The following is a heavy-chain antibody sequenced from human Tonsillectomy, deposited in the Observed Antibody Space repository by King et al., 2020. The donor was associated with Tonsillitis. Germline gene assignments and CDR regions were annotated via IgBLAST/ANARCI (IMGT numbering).Heavy chain of an antibody. D-gene: IGHD3-22*01. V-gene: IGHV3-30-3*01. CDR3: AKEQNCYDGTGYYFPFDC. CDR1: GFSFGDYA. J-gene: IGHJ4*02. Sequence: VQLVESGGGVVQPGRSLRLSCAASGFSFGDYAMYWVRQAPGKGLEWVAIISYDGSIKYYADSAKGRFTISRDNSKNKLSLQMHSLRAADTDVYYCAKEQNCYDGTGYYFPFDCWGQGTLVTVSS. CDR2: ISYDGSIK.